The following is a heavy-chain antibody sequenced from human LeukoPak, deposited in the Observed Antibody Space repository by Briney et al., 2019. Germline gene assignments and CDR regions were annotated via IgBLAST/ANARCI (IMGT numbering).Heavy chain of an antibody. CDR1: GASISSYY. D-gene: IGHD3-10*01. CDR3: ARGSDYGDY. V-gene: IGHV4-59*01. CDR2: IYYGGST. Sequence: PSETLSLTCTVSGASISSYYWSWIRQPPGKGLEWIGYIYYGGSTNYNPSLKSRVTISGGTSKNQLSLKLMSVTAADTAVYYRARGSDYGDYWGQGTLVTVSS. J-gene: IGHJ4*02.